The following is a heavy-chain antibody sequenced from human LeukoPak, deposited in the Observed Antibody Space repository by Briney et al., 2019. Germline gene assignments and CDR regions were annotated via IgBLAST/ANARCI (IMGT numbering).Heavy chain of an antibody. CDR2: ISAYNGNT. Sequence: ASVKVSCKASGYTFTSYGISWVRQAPGQGLEWMGWISAYNGNTNYAQKLQGRVTMTTDTSTSTAYMELRSLRSDDTAVYYCARDLSTGYSSGWYHYWGQGTLVTVSS. D-gene: IGHD6-19*01. CDR3: ARDLSTGYSSGWYHY. J-gene: IGHJ4*02. V-gene: IGHV1-18*01. CDR1: GYTFTSYG.